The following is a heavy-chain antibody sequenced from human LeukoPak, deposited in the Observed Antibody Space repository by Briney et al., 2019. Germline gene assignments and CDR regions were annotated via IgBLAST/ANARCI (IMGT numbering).Heavy chain of an antibody. V-gene: IGHV4-4*07. J-gene: IGHJ4*02. CDR1: GGSISSYY. Sequence: SSETLSLTCTVSGGSISSYYWSWIRQPAGKGLEWIGRLYTSGSTNYNPSLKSRVTMSIDTPKNQFSLKLSSVTAADTAVYYCARDRGHYDSSGYLFDYWGQGTLVTVSS. D-gene: IGHD3-22*01. CDR2: LYTSGST. CDR3: ARDRGHYDSSGYLFDY.